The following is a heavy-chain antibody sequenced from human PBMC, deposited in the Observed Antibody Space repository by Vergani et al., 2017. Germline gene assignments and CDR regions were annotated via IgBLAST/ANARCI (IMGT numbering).Heavy chain of an antibody. D-gene: IGHD3-22*01. J-gene: IGHJ3*02. CDR2: INPNSGGT. CDR3: ARDPDTSGYYGDAFDI. CDR1: GYTFTGYY. V-gene: IGHV1-2*02. Sequence: QVQLVQSGAEVKKPGASVKVSCKASGYTFTGYYMHWVRQAPGQGREWMGWINPNSGGTNYAQKFQGRVTMTRDTSISTAYMELSRLRSDDTAVYYCARDPDTSGYYGDAFDIWGQGTMVTVSS.